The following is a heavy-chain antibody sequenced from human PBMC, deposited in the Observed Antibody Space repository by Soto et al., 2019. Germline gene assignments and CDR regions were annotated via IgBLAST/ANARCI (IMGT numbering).Heavy chain of an antibody. CDR1: GGSISSSSYY. J-gene: IGHJ4*02. V-gene: IGHV4-39*01. CDR2: IYYSGST. CDR3: ARHPSVGDPLYFDY. D-gene: IGHD4-17*01. Sequence: QLQLLESGPGLVKPSETLSLTCTVSGGSISSSSYYWGWIRQPPGKGLEWIGSIYYSGSTYYNPSLKSRVTISVDTSKNQFSLKRSSVTAADTAVYYCARHPSVGDPLYFDYWGRGTLVTVSS.